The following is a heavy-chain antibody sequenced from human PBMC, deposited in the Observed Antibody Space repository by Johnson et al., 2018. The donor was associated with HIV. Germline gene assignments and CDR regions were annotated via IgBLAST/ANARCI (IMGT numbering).Heavy chain of an antibody. J-gene: IGHJ3*02. CDR2: ISYDGSNK. D-gene: IGHD6-6*01. CDR1: GFTFSSYG. V-gene: IGHV3-30*03. Sequence: VQLVESGGGVVQPGRSLRLSFAASGFTFSSYGMHWVRQAPGKGLEWVAVISYDGSNKYYEDSVKGRFTISRDNSKNTLYLQMNSLRAEDTAMYYCASGVTARAPLLIWGQGTMVTVSS. CDR3: ASGVTARAPLLI.